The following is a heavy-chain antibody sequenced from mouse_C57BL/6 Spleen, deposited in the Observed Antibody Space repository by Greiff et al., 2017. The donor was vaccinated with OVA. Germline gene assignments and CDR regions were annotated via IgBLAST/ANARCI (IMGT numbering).Heavy chain of an antibody. Sequence: VQLQQSGPELVKPGASVTIPCKASGYTFTDYNMDWVKQSHGKSLEWIGDINPNNGGTIYNQKFKGKATLTVDKSSSTAYMELRSLTSEDTAVYYCARHYSNYKAWFAYWGQGTLVTVSA. CDR1: GYTFTDYN. CDR3: ARHYSNYKAWFAY. V-gene: IGHV1-18*01. J-gene: IGHJ3*01. D-gene: IGHD2-5*01. CDR2: INPNNGGT.